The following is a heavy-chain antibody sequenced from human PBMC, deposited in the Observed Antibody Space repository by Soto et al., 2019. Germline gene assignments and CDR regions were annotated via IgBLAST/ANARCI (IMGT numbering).Heavy chain of an antibody. Sequence: QTLSLTCAISGDSVSSNSAAWNWLRQSPSRGLEWLGRPYYRSKWYNEYAVSVKSRITTTPDTSKNQFSLQLNSVTPDDTAVYYCARASGYLDNWGQGALVTVSA. J-gene: IGHJ4*02. CDR2: PYYRSKWYN. D-gene: IGHD1-1*01. CDR3: ARASGYLDN. V-gene: IGHV6-1*01. CDR1: GDSVSSNSAA.